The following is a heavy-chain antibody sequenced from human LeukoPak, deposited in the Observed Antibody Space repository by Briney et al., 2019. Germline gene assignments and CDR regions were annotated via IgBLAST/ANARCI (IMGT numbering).Heavy chain of an antibody. CDR3: AREGQLAGGYYFDY. V-gene: IGHV3-30*01. D-gene: IGHD6-6*01. J-gene: IGHJ4*01. CDR1: AFTPSSYA. Sequence: GRCLRLSCPPSAFTPSSYATHCVRPAAGRLREWVAVISYDGSKKYYAASVKGRSTISSDNSKNPLYLQMNSLRAEATAEYYCAREGQLAGGYYFDYWGQEPWSPSPQ. CDR2: ISYDGSKK.